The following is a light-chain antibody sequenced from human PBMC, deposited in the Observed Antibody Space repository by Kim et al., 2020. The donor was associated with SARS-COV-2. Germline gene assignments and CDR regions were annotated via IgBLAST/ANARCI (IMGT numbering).Light chain of an antibody. CDR3: CSYAGSYV. V-gene: IGLV2-11*01. Sequence: SPGTSVTISCTGTSSDVGGYNYVSWYQQPPGKAPKLMIYDVSKRPSGVPDRFSGSRSGNTASLTISGLQAEDEADYYCCSYAGSYVFGTGTKVTVL. CDR1: SSDVGGYNY. J-gene: IGLJ1*01. CDR2: DVS.